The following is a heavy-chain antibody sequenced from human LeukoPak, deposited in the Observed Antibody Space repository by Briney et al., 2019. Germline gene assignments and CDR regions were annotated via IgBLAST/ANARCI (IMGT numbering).Heavy chain of an antibody. D-gene: IGHD1-26*01. V-gene: IGHV3-48*01. Sequence: GGSLRLSCAASGFTFSSYSMNWVRQAPGKGLEWVSYISSSSSTIYYADSVKGRFTISRDNAKNTLYLQMNSLRVEDTAVYYCARTARPSTLSGSCYSLDYWGQGTLVTVSS. CDR2: ISSSSSTI. J-gene: IGHJ4*02. CDR3: ARTARPSTLSGSCYSLDY. CDR1: GFTFSSYS.